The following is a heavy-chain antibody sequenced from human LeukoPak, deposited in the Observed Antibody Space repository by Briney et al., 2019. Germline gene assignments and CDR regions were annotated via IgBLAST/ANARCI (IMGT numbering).Heavy chain of an antibody. J-gene: IGHJ4*02. CDR3: AKEVELLWFGELSN. D-gene: IGHD3-10*01. CDR2: ISWNSGSI. Sequence: GRSLRLSCAASGFTFDDYAMHWVRQAPGKGLEWVPGISWNSGSIGYADSVKGRFTISRDNAKNSLYLQMNSLRAEDTALYYCAKEVELLWFGELSNWGQGTLVTVSS. V-gene: IGHV3-9*01. CDR1: GFTFDDYA.